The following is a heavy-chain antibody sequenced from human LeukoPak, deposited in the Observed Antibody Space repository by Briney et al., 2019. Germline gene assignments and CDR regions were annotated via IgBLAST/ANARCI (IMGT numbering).Heavy chain of an antibody. CDR2: IGTAGDT. CDR3: ARAPYYYDSSGYTFDY. J-gene: IGHJ4*02. D-gene: IGHD3-22*01. CDR1: GFTFSSYD. V-gene: IGHV3-13*01. Sequence: GGSLRLSCAASGFTFSSYDMHWVRQATGTGLEWVSAIGTAGDTYYPGSVKGRFTISRENAKNSLYLQMNSLRAEDTAVYYCARAPYYYDSSGYTFDYWGQGTLVTVSS.